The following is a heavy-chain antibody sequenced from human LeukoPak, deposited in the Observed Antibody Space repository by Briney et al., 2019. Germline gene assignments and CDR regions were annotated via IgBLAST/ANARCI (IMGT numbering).Heavy chain of an antibody. CDR1: GYTFTGYY. CDR3: ARSGYYYGLDV. J-gene: IGHJ6*02. D-gene: IGHD1-26*01. CDR2: MRWNNPSSGGT. V-gene: IGHV1-2*02. Sequence: ASVKVSCKTSGYTFTGYYLHWVRPAPGQGLEWMGWMRWNNPSSGGTNYAQRFQGRVTMTRDTSISTAYMELYRLTSGDTAVYYCARSGYYYGLDVWGQGTTVTVSS.